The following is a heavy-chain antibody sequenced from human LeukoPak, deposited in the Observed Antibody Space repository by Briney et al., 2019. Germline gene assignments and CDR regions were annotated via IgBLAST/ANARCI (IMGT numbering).Heavy chain of an antibody. CDR3: AKDSSYDILGGSDAFDI. J-gene: IGHJ3*02. CDR2: ISWNSGSI. Sequence: PGGSLRLSCAASGFTFDDYAMHWVRQAPGKGLEWVSGISWNSGSIGYADSVKGRFTISRDNAKNSLYLQMNSLRAEDTALYYCAKDSSYDILGGSDAFDIWGQGTMVTVSS. CDR1: GFTFDDYA. V-gene: IGHV3-9*01. D-gene: IGHD3-9*01.